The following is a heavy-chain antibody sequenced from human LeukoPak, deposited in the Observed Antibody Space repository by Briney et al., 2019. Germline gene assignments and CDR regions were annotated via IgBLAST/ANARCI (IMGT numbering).Heavy chain of an antibody. D-gene: IGHD4-17*01. CDR3: VSSFYGDYGFDY. V-gene: IGHV3-30*02. Sequence: AGSLRLSCAASGFTFSSYGMHWVRQAPGKGLEWVAFIRYDGSNKYYADSVKGRFTISRDNSKNTLYLKMSSLRAEDTAVYYCVSSFYGDYGFDYWGQGTLVTVSS. CDR2: IRYDGSNK. CDR1: GFTFSSYG. J-gene: IGHJ4*02.